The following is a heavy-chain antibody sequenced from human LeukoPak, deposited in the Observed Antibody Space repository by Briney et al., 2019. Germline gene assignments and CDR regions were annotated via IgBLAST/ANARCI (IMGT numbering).Heavy chain of an antibody. Sequence: GGSLRLSCAASGFTFSSYAMSWVRQAPGKGPKWVSGISGSGGSTYYADSVKGRFTISRDNSKNTLYVQVNSLGTEDTAAYYCAKGSYYDSSGSFYFDYWGQGTLVTVSS. J-gene: IGHJ4*02. CDR3: AKGSYYDSSGSFYFDY. CDR1: GFTFSSYA. D-gene: IGHD3-22*01. CDR2: ISGSGGST. V-gene: IGHV3-23*01.